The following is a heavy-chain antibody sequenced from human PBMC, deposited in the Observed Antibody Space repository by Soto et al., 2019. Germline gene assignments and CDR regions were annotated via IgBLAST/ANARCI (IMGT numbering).Heavy chain of an antibody. V-gene: IGHV1-8*01. CDR2: MNPNSGNT. D-gene: IGHD3-22*01. CDR1: GYTFTSYD. CDR3: AREKSSGYYYDY. Sequence: QVQLVQSGAEVKKPGASVKVSCKASGYTFTSYDINWVRQATGQGLEWRGWMNPNSGNTAYAQKFQGRVTMTRNTSISTAYMELSSLRSEDTAVYYCAREKSSGYYYDYWGQGTLVTVSS. J-gene: IGHJ4*02.